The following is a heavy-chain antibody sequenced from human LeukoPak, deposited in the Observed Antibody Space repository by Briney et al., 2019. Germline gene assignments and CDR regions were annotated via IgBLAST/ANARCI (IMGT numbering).Heavy chain of an antibody. CDR2: ISGHNGNT. V-gene: IGHV1-18*01. D-gene: IGHD6-13*01. J-gene: IGHJ4*02. CDR1: GYSFTSYL. CDR3: ARIWAEFQLVSDF. Sequence: ASVKVFCKASGYSFTSYLVSWVRQVPGQGLEWMGWISGHNGNTDYAQKFKDRVTLTTDTSSSTAYMELGSLTSDDTAVYFCARIWAEFQLVSDFWGQGTLVTVSP.